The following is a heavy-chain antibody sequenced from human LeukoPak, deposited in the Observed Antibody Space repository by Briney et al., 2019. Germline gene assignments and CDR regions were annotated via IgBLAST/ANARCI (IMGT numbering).Heavy chain of an antibody. D-gene: IGHD6-19*01. CDR2: ISAYNGNT. CDR1: GYTFTSYG. Sequence: ASVKVSCKASGYTFTSYGISWVRQAPGQGLEWMGWISAYNGNTNYAQKLQGRVTMTTDTSTSTAYMGLRSLRSDDTAVYYCARTTFSSGWDYYGMDVWGQGTTVTVSS. V-gene: IGHV1-18*01. CDR3: ARTTFSSGWDYYGMDV. J-gene: IGHJ6*02.